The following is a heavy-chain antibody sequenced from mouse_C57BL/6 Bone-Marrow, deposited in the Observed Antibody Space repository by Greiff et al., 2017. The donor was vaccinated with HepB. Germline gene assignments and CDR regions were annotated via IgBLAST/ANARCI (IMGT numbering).Heavy chain of an antibody. CDR2: ISSGGDYI. D-gene: IGHD2-2*01. J-gene: IGHJ1*03. V-gene: IGHV5-9-1*02. Sequence: EVKLVESGEGLVKPGGSLKLSCAASGFTFSSYAMSWVRQTPEKRLEWVAYISSGGDYIYYADTVKGRFTISRDNARNTLYLQMSSLKSEDTAMYYCTRDGLWLRRYFDVWGTGTTVTVSS. CDR3: TRDGLWLRRYFDV. CDR1: GFTFSSYA.